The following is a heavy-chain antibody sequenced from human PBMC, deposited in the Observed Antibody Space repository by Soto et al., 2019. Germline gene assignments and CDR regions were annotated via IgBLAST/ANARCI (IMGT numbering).Heavy chain of an antibody. CDR1: GFTFSSYA. Sequence: QVQLVESGGGAVQPGRSLRLSCAASGFTFSSYAMHWVRQAPGKGLEWVAVISYDGSNKYYADSVKGRFTISRGNSKNTLYLQMDSLRADDTAVYYCAREEYDSEYFDYWGQGTLVTVSS. D-gene: IGHD1-1*01. CDR2: ISYDGSNK. CDR3: AREEYDSEYFDY. V-gene: IGHV3-30-3*01. J-gene: IGHJ4*02.